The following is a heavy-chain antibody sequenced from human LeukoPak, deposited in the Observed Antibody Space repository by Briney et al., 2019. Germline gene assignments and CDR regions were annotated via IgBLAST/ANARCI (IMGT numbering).Heavy chain of an antibody. CDR3: AKGGGGTIFGMVIILHYMDV. CDR2: ISGSGGST. V-gene: IGHV3-23*01. Sequence: SGGSLRLSCAASGFTFSDYAMNWVRQAPGQGLEWVSTISGSGGSTYYADSVKGRFTISRDNSNNTLSLQMNSLRAEDTAVYYCAKGGGGTIFGMVIILHYMDVWGKGTTVTVSS. D-gene: IGHD3-3*01. CDR1: GFTFSDYA. J-gene: IGHJ6*03.